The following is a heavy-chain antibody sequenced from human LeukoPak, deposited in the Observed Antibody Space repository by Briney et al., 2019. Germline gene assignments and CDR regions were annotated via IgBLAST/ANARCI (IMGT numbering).Heavy chain of an antibody. D-gene: IGHD6-19*01. CDR3: AKDSRRYSSGNLYYYYYYMDV. J-gene: IGHJ6*03. CDR2: ISSSSSYI. CDR1: GFTFSGYS. Sequence: NPGGSLRLPCAASGFTFSGYSMNWVRQAPGKGLEWVSSISSSSSYIYYADSVKGRFTISRDNAKNSLYLQMNSLRAEDTAVYYCAKDSRRYSSGNLYYYYYYMDVWGKGTTVTISS. V-gene: IGHV3-21*04.